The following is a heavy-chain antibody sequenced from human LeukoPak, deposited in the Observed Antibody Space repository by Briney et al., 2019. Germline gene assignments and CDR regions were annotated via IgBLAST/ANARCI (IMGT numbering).Heavy chain of an antibody. V-gene: IGHV4-34*01. J-gene: IGHJ3*02. CDR3: ARPYCSSTSCHAFDI. CDR1: GGSFSGYY. CDR2: INHSGST. D-gene: IGHD2-2*01. Sequence: PSETLSLTCAVYGGSFSGYYWSWIRQPPGKGLEWIGEINHSGSTNYNPSLKSRVTISVDTSKNQFSLKLSSVTAADTAVYYCARPYCSSTSCHAFDIWGQGTMVTVSS.